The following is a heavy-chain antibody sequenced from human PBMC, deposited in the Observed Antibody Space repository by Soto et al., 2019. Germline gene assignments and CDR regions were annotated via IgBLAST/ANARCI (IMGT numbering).Heavy chain of an antibody. CDR3: ARGVAAEDYYYYGMDV. J-gene: IGHJ6*02. D-gene: IGHD6-13*01. V-gene: IGHV1-69*13. Sequence: GASVKVSCKASGGTFSSYAISWVRQAPGQGLEWMGGIIPIFGTANYAQKFQGRVTITADESTSTAYMELSSLRSEDTAVYYCARGVAAEDYYYYGMDVWDQGTTVTVSS. CDR2: IIPIFGTA. CDR1: GGTFSSYA.